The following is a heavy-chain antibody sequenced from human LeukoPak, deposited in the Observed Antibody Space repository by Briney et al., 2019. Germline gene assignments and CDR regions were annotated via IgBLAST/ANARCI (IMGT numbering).Heavy chain of an antibody. CDR2: IYYSGST. D-gene: IGHD5-12*01. CDR1: GGSVSSGSYY. J-gene: IGHJ5*02. Sequence: PSETLSLTCTVSGGSVSSGSYYWSWIRQPPGKGLEWIGYIYYSGSTNYNPSLKSRVTISVDTSKNQFSLKLSSVTAADTAVYCCARAEIVATGWFDPWGQGTLVTVSS. CDR3: ARAEIVATGWFDP. V-gene: IGHV4-61*01.